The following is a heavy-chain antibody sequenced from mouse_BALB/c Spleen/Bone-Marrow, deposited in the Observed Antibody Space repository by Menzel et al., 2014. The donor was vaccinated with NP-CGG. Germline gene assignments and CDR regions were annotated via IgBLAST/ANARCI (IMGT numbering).Heavy chain of an antibody. CDR2: IYPGDGDT. V-gene: IGHV1-80*01. CDR1: GYAFSSYW. D-gene: IGHD2-2*01. Sequence: QVQLQQSGAGLVRPWSSVKISCKASGYAFSSYWVTWVKQRPGQGLEWIGQIYPGDGDTNYNGKFKDKVTLTADKSSSAAYMQLSSLTSEDSAVYFCAKVTTGFAYWGQGTLVTVSA. J-gene: IGHJ3*01. CDR3: AKVTTGFAY.